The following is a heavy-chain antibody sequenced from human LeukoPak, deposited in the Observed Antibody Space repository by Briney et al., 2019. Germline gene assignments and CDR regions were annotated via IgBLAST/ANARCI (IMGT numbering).Heavy chain of an antibody. V-gene: IGHV5-51*01. D-gene: IGHD3-9*01. CDR2: IYPGDSDT. Sequence: GESLKISCKASGYSFSNNWIGWVRQMSGKGLEWMGIIYPGDSDTRYSPSFQGQVTISADKSISTAYLQWTSLKASDIAMYFCARHPAPQSRDRYYYYGMDVWGQGTTVTVSS. CDR1: GYSFSNNW. CDR3: ARHPAPQSRDRYYYYGMDV. J-gene: IGHJ6*02.